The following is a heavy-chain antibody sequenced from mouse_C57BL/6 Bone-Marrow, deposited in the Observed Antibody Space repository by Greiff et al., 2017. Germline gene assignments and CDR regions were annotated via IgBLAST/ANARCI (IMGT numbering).Heavy chain of an antibody. D-gene: IGHD1-1*02. CDR1: GYTFTDYE. Sequence: VQLQQSGAELVRPGASVTLSCKASGYTFTDYEMHWVKQTPVHGLEWIGAIDPETGGTAYNQKFKGKAILTADKSSSTAYMEPRSLTSEDSDVYYCTRWWSPGGQGTSVTVSS. CDR3: TRWWSP. CDR2: IDPETGGT. J-gene: IGHJ4*01. V-gene: IGHV1-15*01.